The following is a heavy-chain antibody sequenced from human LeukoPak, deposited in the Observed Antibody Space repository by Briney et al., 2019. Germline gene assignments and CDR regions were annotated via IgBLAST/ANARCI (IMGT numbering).Heavy chain of an antibody. Sequence: PSETLSLTCTGSGRSISSYHWRWIRPPPGKGLVWIGYIYYSGSTNYNPSLKSRIIISVDTSNNQFSLKLSSVTAADTAVYYWARVRSLITIFGVAQKNLFDPWGQGTLVTVSS. V-gene: IGHV4-59*12. CDR3: ARVRSLITIFGVAQKNLFDP. CDR1: GRSISSYH. CDR2: IYYSGST. D-gene: IGHD3-3*01. J-gene: IGHJ5*02.